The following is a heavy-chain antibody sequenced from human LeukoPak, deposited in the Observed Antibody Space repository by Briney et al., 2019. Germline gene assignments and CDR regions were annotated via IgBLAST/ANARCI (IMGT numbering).Heavy chain of an antibody. Sequence: ASVKVSCKASGYTFTNYDINWVRQATGQGLEWMGWISGYNGNTKYAQKFQGRVIMTTDTSTSTAYMELRSLRSDDTAIYYCARGGSGSSTWSDPWGQGTLVTVSS. CDR3: ARGGSGSSTWSDP. V-gene: IGHV1-18*01. CDR1: GYTFTNYD. J-gene: IGHJ5*02. D-gene: IGHD2-15*01. CDR2: ISGYNGNT.